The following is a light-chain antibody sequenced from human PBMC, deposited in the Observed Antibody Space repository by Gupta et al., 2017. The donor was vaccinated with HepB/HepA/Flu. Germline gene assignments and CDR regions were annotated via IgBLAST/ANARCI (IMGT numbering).Light chain of an antibody. CDR2: DVS. Sequence: QXALTQPRSVSXXPGQSVTISCTGTSSDVGAYNYVSWYQQHPGKAPKLLIYDVSKRPSGVPDRFSGSKSGNTASLTISGLQADDEADYYCCSYAGTYTYVFGTGTMVTVL. CDR3: CSYAGTYTYV. J-gene: IGLJ1*01. CDR1: SSDVGAYNY. V-gene: IGLV2-11*01.